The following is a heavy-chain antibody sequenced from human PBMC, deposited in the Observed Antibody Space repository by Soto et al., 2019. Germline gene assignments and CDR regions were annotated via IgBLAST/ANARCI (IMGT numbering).Heavy chain of an antibody. J-gene: IGHJ4*02. V-gene: IGHV3-15*07. CDR1: GFTLSNAW. CDR3: TRDTGYTYGRNFDY. CDR2: SKSKSDGGAT. D-gene: IGHD5-18*01. Sequence: EVQLVESGGGSVEPGGSLRLSCVASGFTLSNAWMTWVRQAPGQGLEWVGRSKSKSDGGATDYAATVKGGFTISRDESKNTLYLQMNSLKTEDTAVYYCTRDTGYTYGRNFDYWGQGTLVTVSS.